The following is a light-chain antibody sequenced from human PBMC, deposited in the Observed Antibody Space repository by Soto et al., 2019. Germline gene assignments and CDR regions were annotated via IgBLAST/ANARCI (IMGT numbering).Light chain of an antibody. CDR1: QSVADNY. Sequence: EIVLTQSPGTLSLSPGERSTLSCISSQSVADNYLAWYQQKPGQPPRLLIYAASRRATGIPDTFSGSGSGTDFTLTITRLEPEDFALYYCQQYGHSPRTFGQGTKVDIK. V-gene: IGKV3-20*01. CDR3: QQYGHSPRT. J-gene: IGKJ1*01. CDR2: AAS.